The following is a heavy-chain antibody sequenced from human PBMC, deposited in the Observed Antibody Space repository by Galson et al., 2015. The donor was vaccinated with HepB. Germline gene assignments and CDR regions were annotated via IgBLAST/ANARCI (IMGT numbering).Heavy chain of an antibody. CDR3: ARGPGITIFGVVIRKHFDP. CDR2: ISAYNGNT. D-gene: IGHD3-3*01. CDR1: GYTFTSYG. Sequence: SVKVSCKASGYTFTSYGISWVRQAPGQGLEWMGWISAYNGNTNYAQKLQGRVTMTTDTSTSTAYMELRSLRSDDTAVYYCARGPGITIFGVVIRKHFDPWGQGTLVTVSS. J-gene: IGHJ5*02. V-gene: IGHV1-18*01.